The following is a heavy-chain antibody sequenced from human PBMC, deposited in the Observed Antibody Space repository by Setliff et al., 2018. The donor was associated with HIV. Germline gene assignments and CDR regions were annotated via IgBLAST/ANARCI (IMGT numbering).Heavy chain of an antibody. CDR2: IYYSGGT. CDR1: GGSISTYY. J-gene: IGHJ3*02. V-gene: IGHV4-59*01. D-gene: IGHD6-13*01. CDR3: ARDRPSSSWYFNAFDI. Sequence: PSETLSLTCTVSGGSISTYYWSWIRQPPGKRLEWIGYIYYSGGTNYNPSLKSRVTISVDTSKNQFSLKLTSVTAADTAVYYCARDRPSSSWYFNAFDIWGQGTMVTVSS.